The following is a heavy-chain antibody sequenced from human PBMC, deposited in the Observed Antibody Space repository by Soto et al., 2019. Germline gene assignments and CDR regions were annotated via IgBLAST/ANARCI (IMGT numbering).Heavy chain of an antibody. V-gene: IGHV4-4*02. CDR3: ARGTTGTTEGWFDP. J-gene: IGHJ5*02. D-gene: IGHD1-1*01. Sequence: SETLSLTCAVSSGSISSSNWWSWVRQPPGKGLEWIGEIYHSGSTNYNPSLKSRVTISVDKSKNQFSLKLSSVTAADTAVYYCARGTTGTTEGWFDPWGQGTLVTVSS. CDR2: IYHSGST. CDR1: SGSISSSNW.